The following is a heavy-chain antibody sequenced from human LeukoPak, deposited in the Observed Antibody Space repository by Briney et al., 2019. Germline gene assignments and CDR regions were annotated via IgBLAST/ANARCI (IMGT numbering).Heavy chain of an antibody. CDR3: ARGLDVNYYDSSEFNY. CDR2: INPNSGGT. Sequence: VASVKVSCKASGYTFTGYYMHWVRQAPGQGLEWMGWINPNSGGTNYAQKFQGWVTMTRDTSISTAYMELSRLRSDDTAVYYCARGLDVNYYDSSEFNYWGQGTLVTVSS. J-gene: IGHJ4*02. D-gene: IGHD3-22*01. V-gene: IGHV1-2*04. CDR1: GYTFTGYY.